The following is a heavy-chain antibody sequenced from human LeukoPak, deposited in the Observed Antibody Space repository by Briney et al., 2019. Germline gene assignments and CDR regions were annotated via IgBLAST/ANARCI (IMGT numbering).Heavy chain of an antibody. D-gene: IGHD3-10*01. CDR1: GYTFTGYY. CDR3: AKGRGRLNVNRGVYNYHYYMEV. CDR2: IIPIFGRA. V-gene: IGHV1-69*06. J-gene: IGHJ6*03. Sequence: ASVKVSCKTSGYTFTGYYMHWVRQAPGQGLEWMGGIIPIFGRAYYAQNFQGRVTITADKSTSTAYMELSSLGSEDTAIYYCAKGRGRLNVNRGVYNYHYYMEVWGTGTTVIVS.